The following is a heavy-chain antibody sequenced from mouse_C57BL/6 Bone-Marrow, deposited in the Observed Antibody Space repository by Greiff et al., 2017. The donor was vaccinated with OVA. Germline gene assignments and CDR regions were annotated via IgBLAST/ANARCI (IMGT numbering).Heavy chain of an antibody. CDR2: IYPGNSDT. CDR1: GYTFTSYW. Sequence: EVQLQQSGTVLARPGASVKMSCKPSGYTFTSYWMHWVKQRPGQGLEWIGAIYPGNSDTSYNQKFKGKAKLTAVTSASTAYMELSSLTNEDSAVYYCTRRRTGTTPPWFAYWGQGTLVTVSA. D-gene: IGHD4-1*01. J-gene: IGHJ3*01. CDR3: TRRRTGTTPPWFAY. V-gene: IGHV1-5*01.